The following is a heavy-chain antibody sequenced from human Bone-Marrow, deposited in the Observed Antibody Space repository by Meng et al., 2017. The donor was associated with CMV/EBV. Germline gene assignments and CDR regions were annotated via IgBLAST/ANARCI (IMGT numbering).Heavy chain of an antibody. J-gene: IGHJ6*02. CDR3: ARDRPDTAMVTYYYGMDV. V-gene: IGHV3-23*01. CDR1: GFTFSSYA. D-gene: IGHD5-18*01. CDR2: ISGSGGST. Sequence: GGSLRLSCAASGFTFSSYAMSWVRQAPGKGLEWVSAISGSGGSTYYADSVKGRFTISRDNSKNTLYLQMNSLRAEDTAVYYCARDRPDTAMVTYYYGMDVWGQGTTVTVSS.